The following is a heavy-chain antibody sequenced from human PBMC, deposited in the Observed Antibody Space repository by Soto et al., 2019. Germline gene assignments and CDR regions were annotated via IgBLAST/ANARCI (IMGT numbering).Heavy chain of an antibody. V-gene: IGHV3-23*01. CDR1: GFTFSSYA. CDR2: ISGSGGST. Sequence: GGSLRLSCAASGFTFSSYAMSWVRQAPGKGLEWVSAISGSGGSTYYADSVKGRFTISRDNSKNTLYLQMNSLRAEDTAVYYCAKDYDFWSGYPHPFDYWGQGTLVTVSS. J-gene: IGHJ4*02. D-gene: IGHD3-3*01. CDR3: AKDYDFWSGYPHPFDY.